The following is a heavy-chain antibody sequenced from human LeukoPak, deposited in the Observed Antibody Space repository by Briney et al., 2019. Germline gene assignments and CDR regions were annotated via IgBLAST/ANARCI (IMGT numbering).Heavy chain of an antibody. CDR2: ISAYNGNT. J-gene: IGHJ4*02. Sequence: ASVKVSCKASGYTFTGYYMHWVRQAPGQGLEWMGWISAYNGNTNYAQKLQGRVTMTTDTSTSTAYMELRSLRSDDTAVYYCAREDETYYYDSSGYYYYWGQGTLVTVSS. CDR1: GYTFTGYY. V-gene: IGHV1-18*04. CDR3: AREDETYYYDSSGYYYY. D-gene: IGHD3-22*01.